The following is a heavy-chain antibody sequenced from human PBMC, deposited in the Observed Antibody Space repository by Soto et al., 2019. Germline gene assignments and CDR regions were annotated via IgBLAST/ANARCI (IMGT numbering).Heavy chain of an antibody. CDR1: GYTFTSYG. Sequence: ASVKVSCKASGYTFTSYGISWVRQAPGQGLDWMGWISAYNGNTNYAQKLQGRVTMTTDTSTSTAYMELRSLRSDDTAVYYCARDHCSSTSCYPSQKTNDYWGQGTLVTVSS. J-gene: IGHJ4*02. V-gene: IGHV1-18*01. D-gene: IGHD2-2*01. CDR3: ARDHCSSTSCYPSQKTNDY. CDR2: ISAYNGNT.